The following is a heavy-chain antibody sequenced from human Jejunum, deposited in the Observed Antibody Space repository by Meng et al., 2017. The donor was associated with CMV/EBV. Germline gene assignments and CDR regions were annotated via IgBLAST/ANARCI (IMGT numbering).Heavy chain of an antibody. D-gene: IGHD1-14*01. CDR1: SDAISSGDSY. CDR2: IYESGST. V-gene: IGHV4-30-4*01. CDR3: AREGTNSYYFDY. Sequence: SSDAISSGDSYWSWIRQPPGKGLEWIGYIYESGSTSYNPSLESRVTISVDTSKNQFSLKVMSVTAADTAVYYCAREGTNSYYFDYWGQGTLVTVSS. J-gene: IGHJ4*02.